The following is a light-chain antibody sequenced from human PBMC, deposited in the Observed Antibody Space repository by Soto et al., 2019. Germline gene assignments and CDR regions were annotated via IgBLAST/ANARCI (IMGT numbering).Light chain of an antibody. J-gene: IGKJ4*01. CDR1: QSVYSN. CDR3: QQYNKWPLT. Sequence: EIVMTQSPATLSVSPGERATLSCRASQSVYSNLAWYQQKPGQAPRLLIYGTSTRATGIPVRFSGSGSGTEFSLTISSLQSEDFAVYYCQQYNKWPLTFGGGTKVEIK. CDR2: GTS. V-gene: IGKV3-15*01.